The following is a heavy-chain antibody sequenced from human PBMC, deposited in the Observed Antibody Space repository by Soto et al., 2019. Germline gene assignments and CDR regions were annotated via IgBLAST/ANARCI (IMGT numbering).Heavy chain of an antibody. CDR1: GFTFDDYA. Sequence: PGGSLRLSCAASGFTFDDYAMHWVRQAPGKGLEWVSGISWNSGSIGYADSVKGRFTISRDNAKNSLYLQMNSLRAEDTALYYCAKDRHIAAAGTSWFDPWGQGTLVTVSS. D-gene: IGHD6-13*01. CDR2: ISWNSGSI. J-gene: IGHJ5*02. V-gene: IGHV3-9*01. CDR3: AKDRHIAAAGTSWFDP.